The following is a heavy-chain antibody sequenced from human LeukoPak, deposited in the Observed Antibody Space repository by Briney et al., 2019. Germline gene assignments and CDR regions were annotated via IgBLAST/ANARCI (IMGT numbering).Heavy chain of an antibody. CDR1: GFTFSNYG. V-gene: IGHV3-23*01. Sequence: GGSLRLSCAASGFTFSNYGMSWVRQAPGKGLEWVSGISGSGGSTYYADSVKGRFTISRDNAKNSLYLQMNSLRAEDTAVYYCARDPGDYSNAFDIWGQGTMVTVSS. D-gene: IGHD4-17*01. CDR3: ARDPGDYSNAFDI. CDR2: ISGSGGST. J-gene: IGHJ3*02.